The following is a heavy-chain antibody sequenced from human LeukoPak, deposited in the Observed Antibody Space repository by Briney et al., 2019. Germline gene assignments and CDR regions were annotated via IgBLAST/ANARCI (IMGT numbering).Heavy chain of an antibody. CDR3: ARLGGRFSSNFVF. CDR2: INYSGTS. D-gene: IGHD3-16*01. CDR1: GGSMRGDGSHSSVY. Sequence: TEPLSLICTVSGGSMRGDGSHSSVYWTWIPQSPCRRLEWIEYINYSGTSNYDPSPKNRVTISVGTSKNHFSLKRSSVTATDTAVHYCARLGGRFSSNFVFWGQGTLVTVSS. V-gene: IGHV4-61*03. J-gene: IGHJ4*02.